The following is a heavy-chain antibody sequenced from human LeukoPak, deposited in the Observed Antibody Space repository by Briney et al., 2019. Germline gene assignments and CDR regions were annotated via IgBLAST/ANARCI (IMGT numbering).Heavy chain of an antibody. J-gene: IGHJ4*02. V-gene: IGHV3-48*04. Sequence: PGGSLRLSCAASGFTFSSYCMNWVRQAPGKGLEWVSYISSSGSTIFYAASVKGRFTISRDNARNSVYLQMNSLRADDTAIYYCAREESRGLDYWGQGTAVTVSP. CDR3: AREESRGLDY. D-gene: IGHD3-10*01. CDR1: GFTFSSYC. CDR2: ISSSGSTI.